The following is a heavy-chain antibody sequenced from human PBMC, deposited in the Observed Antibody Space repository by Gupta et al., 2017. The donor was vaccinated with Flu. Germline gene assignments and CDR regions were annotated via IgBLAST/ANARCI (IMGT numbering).Heavy chain of an antibody. V-gene: IGHV4-34*01. D-gene: IGHD2-2*02. J-gene: IGHJ4*02. Sequence: QVQLQQWGAGLLKPSETLSLTCAVYGGSFSGYYWSWIRQPPGKGLEWIGEINHSGSTNYNPSLKSRVTISVDTSKNQFSLKLSSVTAADTAVYYCARVWVIPAAIAPHSSSSLDYWGQGTLVTVSS. CDR1: GGSFSGYY. CDR2: INHSGST. CDR3: ARVWVIPAAIAPHSSSSLDY.